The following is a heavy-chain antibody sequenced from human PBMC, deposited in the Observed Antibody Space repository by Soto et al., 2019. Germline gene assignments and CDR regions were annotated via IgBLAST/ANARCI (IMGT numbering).Heavy chain of an antibody. V-gene: IGHV4-34*09. Sequence: SETLSLTCAVYGGSFRGDYWSWIRQPPGKGLEWIGEINHSGSTNYNPSLKSRVTISVDTSKNQFSLKLSSVTAADTAVYYCARDLGSREGWFDPWGQGTLVTVSS. CDR1: GGSFRGDY. D-gene: IGHD3-16*01. J-gene: IGHJ5*02. CDR2: INHSGST. CDR3: ARDLGSREGWFDP.